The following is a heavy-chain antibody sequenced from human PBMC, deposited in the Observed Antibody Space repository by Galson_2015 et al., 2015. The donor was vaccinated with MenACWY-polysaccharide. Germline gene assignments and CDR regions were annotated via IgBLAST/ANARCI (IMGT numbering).Heavy chain of an antibody. CDR1: GFTFGDYA. J-gene: IGHJ4*02. CDR3: PRDRPIDY. CDR2: IRCKASGETT. V-gene: IGHV3-49*03. Sequence: SLRLSCAASGFTFGDYAMAWFRQAPGKGLEWVGFIRCKASGETTGYASTVKGRFTNSRDDSKSTAYLQMNSLQTEDTGIYYFPRDRPIDYWGQGTLVTVSS.